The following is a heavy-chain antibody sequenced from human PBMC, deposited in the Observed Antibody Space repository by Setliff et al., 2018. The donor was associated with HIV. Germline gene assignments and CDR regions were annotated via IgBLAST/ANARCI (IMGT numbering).Heavy chain of an antibody. CDR3: AKDPTGYSYGALDY. CDR2: IDNSGGGT. Sequence: GGSLRLSCAASGFSFSTYAMTWVRQAPGKGLRWVSTIDNSGGGTYYADSVKGRFTISRDNSNNTLSLHMRGLRVEDTAVYYCAKDPTGYSYGALDYWGQGALVTVSS. V-gene: IGHV3-23*01. J-gene: IGHJ4*02. D-gene: IGHD5-18*01. CDR1: GFSFSTYA.